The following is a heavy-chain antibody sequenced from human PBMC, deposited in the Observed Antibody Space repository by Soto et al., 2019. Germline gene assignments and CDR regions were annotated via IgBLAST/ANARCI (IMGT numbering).Heavy chain of an antibody. J-gene: IGHJ4*02. Sequence: PSQTLSLTCAISGDSVSSNSAAWNWIRQSPSRGLEWLGRTYYRSKWYNDYAVSVKSRITINPDTSKNQFSLQLNSVTPEDTAVYYCARGASYSYGYNDYFDYWGQGTLVTVSS. CDR3: ARGASYSYGYNDYFDY. CDR2: TYYRSKWYN. D-gene: IGHD5-18*01. CDR1: GDSVSSNSAA. V-gene: IGHV6-1*01.